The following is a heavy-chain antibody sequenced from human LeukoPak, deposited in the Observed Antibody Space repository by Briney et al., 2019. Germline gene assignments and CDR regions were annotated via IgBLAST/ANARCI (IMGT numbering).Heavy chain of an antibody. Sequence: PSETLSLTCTVSGYSLSSGYYWGWIRQPPGKGLEWIGSIYHSGSTYYNPSLKSRVTISVDTSKNQFSLKLSSVTAADTAVYYCARDIRGGWPNYYYYYMDVWGKGTTVTISS. J-gene: IGHJ6*03. CDR2: IYHSGST. V-gene: IGHV4-38-2*02. CDR3: ARDIRGGWPNYYYYYMDV. CDR1: GYSLSSGYY. D-gene: IGHD6-19*01.